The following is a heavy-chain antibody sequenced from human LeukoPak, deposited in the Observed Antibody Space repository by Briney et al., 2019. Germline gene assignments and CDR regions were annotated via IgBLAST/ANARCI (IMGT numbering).Heavy chain of an antibody. CDR2: ISAYNGNT. J-gene: IGHJ4*02. CDR1: GYTFTSYG. D-gene: IGHD6-6*01. CDR3: ARDLYSSSPGGY. Sequence: ASVKVSCKASGYTFTSYGIRWVRQAPGQGLEGMGWISAYNGNTNYAQKLQGRVTMTTDTSTSTAYMELRSLRSDDTAVYYCARDLYSSSPGGYWGQGTLVTVSS. V-gene: IGHV1-18*01.